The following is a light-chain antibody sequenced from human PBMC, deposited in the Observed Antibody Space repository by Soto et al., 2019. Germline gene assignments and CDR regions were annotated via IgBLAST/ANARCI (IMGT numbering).Light chain of an antibody. CDR1: SSDVGSYNL. Sequence: QSALTQPASVSGSPGQSITISCTGTSSDVGSYNLVSWYQQHPGKAPKLMIYEGSKRPSGVSNRFSCSKSGNTASLTISGLQAEDEADYYCCSYAGSSTSGVVFGGETKLTVL. CDR3: CSYAGSSTSGVV. CDR2: EGS. J-gene: IGLJ2*01. V-gene: IGLV2-23*01.